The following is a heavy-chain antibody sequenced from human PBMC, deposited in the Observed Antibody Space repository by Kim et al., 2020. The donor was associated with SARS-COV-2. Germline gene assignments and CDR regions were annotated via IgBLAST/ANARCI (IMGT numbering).Heavy chain of an antibody. Sequence: SETLSLTCTVYGGSISTYYWSWIRQPPGKGLEWIGEINYSGSTNYNPSLKSRVTISVDTSKNQFSLKLSSVTAADTAVYYCARGPRHSSRTNVHTGMVV. V-gene: IGHV4-59*12. CDR1: GGSISTYY. CDR2: INYSGST. D-gene: IGHD2-2*01. CDR3: ARGPRHSSRTNVHTGMVV. J-gene: IGHJ6*01.